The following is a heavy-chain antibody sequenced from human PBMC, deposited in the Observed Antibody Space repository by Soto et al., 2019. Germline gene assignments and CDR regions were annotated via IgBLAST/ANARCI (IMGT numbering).Heavy chain of an antibody. CDR3: ARVNGYYDSSGYYPTFDY. CDR2: IKQDGTER. Sequence: GGSLRLSCAASGFSFSDYWMNWVRQAPGKGLEWVASIKQDGTERSYVDSVKGRFTISRDNAKNSLYLQVYSLRAEDTAVYYCARVNGYYDSSGYYPTFDYWGQGTLVTVSS. V-gene: IGHV3-7*01. J-gene: IGHJ4*02. CDR1: GFSFSDYW. D-gene: IGHD3-22*01.